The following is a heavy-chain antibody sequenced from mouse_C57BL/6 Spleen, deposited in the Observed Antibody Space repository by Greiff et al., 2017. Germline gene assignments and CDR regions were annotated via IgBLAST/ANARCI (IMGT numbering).Heavy chain of an antibody. CDR1: GFTFSSYG. D-gene: IGHD6-5*01. CDR3: ARHDADVDWFAY. CDR2: ISSGGSYT. J-gene: IGHJ3*01. Sequence: EVQRVESGGDLVKPGGSLKLSCAASGFTFSSYGMSWVRQTPDKRLEWVATISSGGSYTYYPDSVKGRFTISRDNAKNTLYLQLSSLKSEDTAMYYCARHDADVDWFAYWGQGTLVTVSA. V-gene: IGHV5-6*01.